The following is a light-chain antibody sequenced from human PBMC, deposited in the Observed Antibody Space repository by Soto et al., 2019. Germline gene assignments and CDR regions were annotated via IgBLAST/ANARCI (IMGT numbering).Light chain of an antibody. Sequence: QSVLTQPASVSGSPGQSITISCTGTSHDIGGYKYVSWYQQHPGTAPKLMIYEVSNRPSGVSNRFSGSKSGNTASLTISGLQTEDEADYYCCAYTSTSALYVFGTGTKLTVL. CDR3: CAYTSTSALYV. CDR1: SHDIGGYKY. CDR2: EVS. J-gene: IGLJ1*01. V-gene: IGLV2-14*01.